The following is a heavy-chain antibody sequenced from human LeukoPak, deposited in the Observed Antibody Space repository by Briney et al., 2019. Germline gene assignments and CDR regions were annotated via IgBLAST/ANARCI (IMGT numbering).Heavy chain of an antibody. D-gene: IGHD3-10*01. Sequence: KPSETLSLTCAVDGGSFSGYYWSWIRQPPGKGLEWIGEINHSGSTNYNPSLKSRVTISVDTSKNQFSLKLSPVTAADTAVYYCASGFGPGYYYYMDVWGKGTTVTVPS. J-gene: IGHJ6*03. V-gene: IGHV4-34*01. CDR1: GGSFSGYY. CDR3: ASGFGPGYYYYMDV. CDR2: INHSGST.